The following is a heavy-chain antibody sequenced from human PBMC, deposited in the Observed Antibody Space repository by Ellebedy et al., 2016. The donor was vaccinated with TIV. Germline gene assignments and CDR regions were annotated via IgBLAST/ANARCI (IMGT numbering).Heavy chain of an antibody. CDR3: ARQLVVVTAALPPDY. Sequence: GESLKISCAASGFTFSGYAMSWVRQAPGKGLEWVSSISSTSSYIYYADSVKGRFTISRDNAKNSLYLQKNSLRAEDTAVYYCARQLVVVTAALPPDYWGQGTLVTVSS. D-gene: IGHD2-15*01. CDR2: ISSTSSYI. CDR1: GFTFSGYA. V-gene: IGHV3-21*01. J-gene: IGHJ4*02.